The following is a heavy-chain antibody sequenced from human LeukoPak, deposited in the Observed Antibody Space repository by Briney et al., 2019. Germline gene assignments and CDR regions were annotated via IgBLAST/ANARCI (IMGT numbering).Heavy chain of an antibody. CDR3: ASAYYYGSGSSYYGMDV. CDR1: GYTFTSYD. J-gene: IGHJ6*02. CDR2: MNPNSGNT. Sequence: ASVKVSCKASGYTFTSYDINGVRQATGQGLEWMGWMNPNSGNTGYAQKFQGRVTMTRNTSISTAYMELSSLRSEDTAVYYCASAYYYGSGSSYYGMDVWGQGTTVTVSS. D-gene: IGHD3-10*01. V-gene: IGHV1-8*01.